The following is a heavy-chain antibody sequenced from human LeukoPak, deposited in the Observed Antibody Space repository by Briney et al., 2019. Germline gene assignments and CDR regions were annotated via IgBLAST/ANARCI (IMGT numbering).Heavy chain of an antibody. V-gene: IGHV3-53*05. J-gene: IGHJ4*02. CDR1: GFTVSSSY. CDR3: ARLFRVVVPAANTHFDY. D-gene: IGHD2-2*01. CDR2: FYSGGKT. Sequence: PGGSLRLSCAASGFTVSSSYMSWVRQAPGKGLEWVSVFYSGGKTYYADSVKGRFTISRDNSKNTLYLQMNSLRAEDTAVYYCARLFRVVVPAANTHFDYWGQGTLVTVSS.